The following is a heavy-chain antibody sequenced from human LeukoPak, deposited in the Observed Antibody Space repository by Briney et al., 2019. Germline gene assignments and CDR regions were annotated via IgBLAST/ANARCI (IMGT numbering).Heavy chain of an antibody. J-gene: IGHJ4*02. Sequence: VGSLRLSCAASGFTFSSYGMHWVRQAPGKGLEWVAVISYDGSNKYYADSVKGRFTISRDNSKNTLYLQMNSLRAEDTAVYYCAKAGGNYYDSSGPFDYWGQGTLVTVSS. CDR3: AKAGGNYYDSSGPFDY. V-gene: IGHV3-30*18. CDR1: GFTFSSYG. CDR2: ISYDGSNK. D-gene: IGHD3-22*01.